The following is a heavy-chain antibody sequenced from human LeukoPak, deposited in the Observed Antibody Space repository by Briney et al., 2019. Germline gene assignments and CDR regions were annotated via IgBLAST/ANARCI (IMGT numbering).Heavy chain of an antibody. D-gene: IGHD6-13*01. CDR3: ARGARSSWF. J-gene: IGHJ4*02. Sequence: PSETLSLTCTVSGGSISSSSYYWGWIRQPPGKGPEWIGSIYYSGSTYYNPSLKSRVTISVDTSKNQFSLKLSSVTAADTAVYYCARGARSSWFWGQGTLVTVSS. CDR2: IYYSGST. V-gene: IGHV4-39*01. CDR1: GGSISSSSYY.